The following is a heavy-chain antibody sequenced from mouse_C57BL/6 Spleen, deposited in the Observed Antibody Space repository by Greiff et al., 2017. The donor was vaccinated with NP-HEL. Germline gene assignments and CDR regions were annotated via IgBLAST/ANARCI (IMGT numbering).Heavy chain of an antibody. Sequence: QVQLQQPGAELVRPGSSVKLSCKASGYTFTSYWMHWVKQRPIQGLEWIGNIDPSDSETHYNQKFKDKATLTVDKSSNTAYMQLSSLTSEDSAVYYCAIYYDYDGGFAYWGQGTLVTVSA. CDR2: IDPSDSET. J-gene: IGHJ3*01. CDR1: GYTFTSYW. V-gene: IGHV1-52*01. CDR3: AIYYDYDGGFAY. D-gene: IGHD2-4*01.